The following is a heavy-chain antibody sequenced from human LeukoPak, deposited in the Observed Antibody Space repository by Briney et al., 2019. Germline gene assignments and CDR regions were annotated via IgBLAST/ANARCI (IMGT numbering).Heavy chain of an antibody. J-gene: IGHJ4*02. CDR2: IYYSGST. CDR3: AREHYGDYVPHYFDY. Sequence: SETLSLTCTVSGGSISSSSYYWGLIRQPPGKGLEWIGSIYYSGSTYYNPSLKSRVTISVDTSKNQFSLKLSSVTAADTAVYYCAREHYGDYVPHYFDYWGQGTLVTVSS. D-gene: IGHD4-17*01. V-gene: IGHV4-39*01. CDR1: GGSISSSSYY.